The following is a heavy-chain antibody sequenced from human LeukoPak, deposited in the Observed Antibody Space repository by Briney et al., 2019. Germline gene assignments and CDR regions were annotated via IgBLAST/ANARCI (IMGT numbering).Heavy chain of an antibody. CDR3: ATAVSMATPNWGHFDY. V-gene: IGHV1-24*01. Sequence: ASVKVSCKVSGYTLTELSMHWVRQAPGKGLEWMGGFDPEDGETIYAQKFQGRVTMTEDASTDTAYMELSSLRSEDTAVYYCATAVSMATPNWGHFDYWGQGTLVTVSS. J-gene: IGHJ4*02. CDR2: FDPEDGET. CDR1: GYTLTELS. D-gene: IGHD5-24*01.